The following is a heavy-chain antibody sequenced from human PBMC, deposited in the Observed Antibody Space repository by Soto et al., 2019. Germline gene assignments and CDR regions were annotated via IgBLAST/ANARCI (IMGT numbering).Heavy chain of an antibody. CDR1: GGSVSSSSYY. CDR2: FYYSGNT. V-gene: IGHV4-39*01. Sequence: QLQLQESGPGLVKPSDTLSLTCTVSGGSVSSSSYYWGWIRQPPGKGLEWIGGFYYSGNTYYNPSLKSRVTISLDTPKNQFSLKLSAVTAADTAVYYCARSSEKVRGINWFDAWGQGTLVTVSS. CDR3: ARSSEKVRGINWFDA. J-gene: IGHJ5*02. D-gene: IGHD3-10*01.